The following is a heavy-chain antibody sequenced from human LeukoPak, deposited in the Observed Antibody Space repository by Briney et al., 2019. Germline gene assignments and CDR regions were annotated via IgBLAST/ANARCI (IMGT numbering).Heavy chain of an antibody. CDR1: GASLSDYY. CDR3: TSLFSASGTFDS. V-gene: IGHV4-34*01. Sequence: SETLSLTCAVHGASLSDYYWTWIRQSPEKGLECIGAIDHRGSANYNPSLESRVTISLDTSKNQLSLNLASVTAADTAVYYCTSLFSASGTFDSWGQGTLVAVSS. D-gene: IGHD3-10*01. J-gene: IGHJ4*02. CDR2: IDHRGSA.